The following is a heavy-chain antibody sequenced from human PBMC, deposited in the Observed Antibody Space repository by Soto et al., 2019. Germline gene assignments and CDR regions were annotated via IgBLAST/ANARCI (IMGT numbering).Heavy chain of an antibody. V-gene: IGHV3-21*01. CDR2: ISSSSSYI. J-gene: IGHJ6*02. Sequence: GGSLRLSCAASGFTFSSYSMNWVRQAPGKGLEWVSSISSSSSYIYYADSVKGRFTISRDNAKNSLYLRMNSLRAEDTAVYYCARESAGTSRTHYGMDVWGQGTTVTVSS. CDR3: ARESAGTSRTHYGMDV. CDR1: GFTFSSYS. D-gene: IGHD1-1*01.